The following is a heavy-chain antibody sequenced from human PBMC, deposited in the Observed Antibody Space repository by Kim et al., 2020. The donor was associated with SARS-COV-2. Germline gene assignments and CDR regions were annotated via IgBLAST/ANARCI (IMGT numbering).Heavy chain of an antibody. CDR1: GGSISSSSYY. CDR2: IYYSGST. Sequence: SETLSLTCTVSGGSISSSSYYWGWIRQPPGKGLEWIGSIYYSGSTYYNPSLKSRVTISVDTSKNQFSLKLSSVTAADTAVYYCASGYDYGDYEGAFDIWGQGTMVTVSS. D-gene: IGHD4-17*01. V-gene: IGHV4-39*01. CDR3: ASGYDYGDYEGAFDI. J-gene: IGHJ3*02.